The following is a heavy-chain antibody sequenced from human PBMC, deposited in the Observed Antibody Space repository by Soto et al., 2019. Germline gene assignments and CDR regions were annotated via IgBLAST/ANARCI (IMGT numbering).Heavy chain of an antibody. V-gene: IGHV1-46*03. D-gene: IGHD3-3*01. CDR3: ARAGTIFGVVPEYYFDY. J-gene: IGHJ4*02. CDR2: INPSGGST. Sequence: GASVKVSCKASGYTFTSYYMHWVRQAPGQGLEWMGIINPSGGSTSYAQKFQGRVTMTRDTSTSTVYMELSSLRSEDTAVYYCARAGTIFGVVPEYYFDYWGQGTLVTV. CDR1: GYTFTSYY.